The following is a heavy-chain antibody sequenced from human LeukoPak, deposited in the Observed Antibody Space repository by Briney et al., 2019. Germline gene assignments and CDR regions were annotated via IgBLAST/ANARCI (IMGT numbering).Heavy chain of an antibody. CDR2: IYYSGST. CDR1: GYSISSGFY. CDR3: ARTRYYYNSRSYGAPYYFDY. J-gene: IGHJ4*02. D-gene: IGHD3-10*01. V-gene: IGHV4-38-2*02. Sequence: SETLSLTCTVSGYSISSGFYWGWIRQPPGKGLEWIGSIYYSGSTYYNPSLKSRVTISVDTSKNQFSLKLSSVTAADTAVYYCARTRYYYNSRSYGAPYYFDYWGQGTLVTVSS.